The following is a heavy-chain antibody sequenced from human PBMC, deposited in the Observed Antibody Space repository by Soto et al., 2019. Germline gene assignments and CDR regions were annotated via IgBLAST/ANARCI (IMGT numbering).Heavy chain of an antibody. Sequence: EVQLVESGGGVVQPGGSLRLSCAASGFTVSNYDMVWVRQAPGKGLVWVSFITSNGRTINYVDAVKGRFTISRDDAKNSLNLQMNSLRDEDTAVDYCVRSLGGGRWDYWGPGTLVTVSS. CDR2: ITSNGRTI. J-gene: IGHJ4*02. D-gene: IGHD3-16*01. CDR1: GFTVSNYD. CDR3: VRSLGGGRWDY. V-gene: IGHV3-48*02.